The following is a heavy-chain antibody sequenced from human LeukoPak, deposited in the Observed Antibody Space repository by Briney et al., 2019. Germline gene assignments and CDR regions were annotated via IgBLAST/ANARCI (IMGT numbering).Heavy chain of an antibody. D-gene: IGHD3-10*01. V-gene: IGHV3-7*03. Sequence: PGGSLRLSCAASGFTSSSYWMSWVRQASGKGLEWVANIKQDGSEKYYVDSVRGRFTISRDNAKNSLYLQMNSLRAEDTAVYYCARARRKITMVRGVIVSHFDYWGQGTLVTVSS. CDR1: GFTSSSYW. CDR3: ARARRKITMVRGVIVSHFDY. CDR2: IKQDGSEK. J-gene: IGHJ4*02.